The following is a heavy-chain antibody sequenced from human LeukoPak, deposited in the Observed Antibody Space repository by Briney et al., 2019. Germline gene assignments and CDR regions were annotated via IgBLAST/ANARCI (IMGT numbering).Heavy chain of an antibody. V-gene: IGHV4-34*01. D-gene: IGHD3-3*01. CDR2: INHSGST. CDR3: ARGDASGPGIFWSGYSV. J-gene: IGHJ3*01. CDR1: GGSFSGYY. Sequence: PSETLSLTCAVYGGSFSGYYWSWIRQPPGKGLEWIGEINHSGSTNYNPSLKSRVTISVDTSKNQFSLKLSSVTAADTAVYYCARGDASGPGIFWSGYSVWGQGTMVTVSS.